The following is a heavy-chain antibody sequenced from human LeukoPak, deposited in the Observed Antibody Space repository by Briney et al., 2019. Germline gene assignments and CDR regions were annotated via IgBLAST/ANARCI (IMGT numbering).Heavy chain of an antibody. J-gene: IGHJ3*02. CDR1: GFTFSSYS. CDR2: MSSSSKYI. CDR3: ARGSISIAVAADAFDI. Sequence: GGSLRLSCAASGFTFSSYSMNWVRQAPGKGLEWVSSMSSSSKYIYYPDSVKGRFTISRDNAKNSLFLQMNSLRAEDTAVYYCARGSISIAVAADAFDIWGQGTMVTVSS. V-gene: IGHV3-21*01. D-gene: IGHD6-19*01.